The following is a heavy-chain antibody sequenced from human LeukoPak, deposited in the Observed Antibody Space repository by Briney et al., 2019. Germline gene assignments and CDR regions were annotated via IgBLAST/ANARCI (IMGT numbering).Heavy chain of an antibody. CDR1: GGSISSGGYY. CDR2: IYYGGST. Sequence: PSETLSLTCTVSGGSISSGGYYWSWIRQHPGKGLEWIGYIYYGGSTYYNPSLKSRVTISVDTSKNQFSLKLSSATAADTAVYYCARGRAAAGIYIDYWGQGTLVTVSS. V-gene: IGHV4-31*03. J-gene: IGHJ4*02. D-gene: IGHD6-13*01. CDR3: ARGRAAAGIYIDY.